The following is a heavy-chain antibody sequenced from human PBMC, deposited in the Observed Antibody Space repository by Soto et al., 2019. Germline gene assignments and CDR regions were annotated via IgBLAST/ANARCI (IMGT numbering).Heavy chain of an antibody. J-gene: IGHJ5*02. CDR3: ARSATTWANWFDP. Sequence: SETLCLTCTVSGGSISSSSYYWGWIRQPPGKGLEWIGSIYYSGSTYYNPSLKSRVTISVDTSKNQFSLKLSSVTAADTAVYYCARSATTWANWFDPWGQGTLVTVSS. V-gene: IGHV4-39*01. CDR2: IYYSGST. D-gene: IGHD4-17*01. CDR1: GGSISSSSYY.